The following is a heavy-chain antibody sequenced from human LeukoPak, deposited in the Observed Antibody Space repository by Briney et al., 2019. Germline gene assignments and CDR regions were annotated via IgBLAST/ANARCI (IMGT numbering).Heavy chain of an antibody. CDR2: ISWNSGSI. J-gene: IGHJ6*02. Sequence: GGSLRLSCAASGFTFDDYAMHWVRQAPGKGLEWVSGISWNSGSIGYADSVKGRFTISRENAKNSLYLQMNSLRSEDTALYYCAKDTDDLYYYGMDVWGQGTTVTVSS. CDR1: GFTFDDYA. V-gene: IGHV3-9*01. CDR3: AKDTDDLYYYGMDV. D-gene: IGHD3-3*01.